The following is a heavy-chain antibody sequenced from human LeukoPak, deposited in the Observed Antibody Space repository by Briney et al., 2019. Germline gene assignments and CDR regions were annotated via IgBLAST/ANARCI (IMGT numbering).Heavy chain of an antibody. V-gene: IGHV3-15*01. CDR1: GLTFSNAW. J-gene: IGHJ4*02. D-gene: IGHD1-14*01. CDR3: TTELDVRPNHY. CDR2: IKRKSDGGTT. Sequence: GGSLRLSCAASGLTFSNAWMSWVRQAPGKGLEWVGRIKRKSDGGTTDYAAPVKSRFTISRDDSKNTLYLQMNSLKSEDTAVYYCTTELDVRPNHYWGQGTLVTVSS.